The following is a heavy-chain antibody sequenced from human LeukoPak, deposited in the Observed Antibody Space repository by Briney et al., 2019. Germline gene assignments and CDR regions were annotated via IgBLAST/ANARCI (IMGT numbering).Heavy chain of an antibody. Sequence: SETLSLTCAVSGGSISSGGYSWSWIRQPPGTGLDWIGYIYHSGSTYYNPSLKSRVTISVDRSKNQFSLKLSSVTAADTAVYYCAREGSWSNWCDLWGQGTLVTVSS. CDR2: IYHSGST. V-gene: IGHV4-30-2*01. CDR1: GGSISSGGYS. J-gene: IGHJ5*02. CDR3: AREGSWSNWCDL. D-gene: IGHD6-13*01.